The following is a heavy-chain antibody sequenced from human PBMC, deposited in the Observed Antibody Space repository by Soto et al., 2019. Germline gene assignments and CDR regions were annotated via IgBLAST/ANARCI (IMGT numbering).Heavy chain of an antibody. J-gene: IGHJ4*02. CDR3: TTGVSTAGHDGY. CDR2: IKSKNDGETT. V-gene: IGHV3-15*07. CDR1: GFTFNRAW. Sequence: GGSLRLSCAASGFTFNRAWMHWVRQAPGKGLEWVGLIKSKNDGETTNYGAPVKGRFTISRDDSKNTVYLQMNSLKTEDTAVYYCTTGVSTAGHDGYWGQGTLVTVSS. D-gene: IGHD6-13*01.